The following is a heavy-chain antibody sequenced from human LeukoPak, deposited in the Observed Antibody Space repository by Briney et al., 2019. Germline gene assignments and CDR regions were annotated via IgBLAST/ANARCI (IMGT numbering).Heavy chain of an antibody. CDR2: ISSSSSYI. CDR3: ARAPMVRANVVDY. J-gene: IGHJ4*02. Sequence: PGGSLRLSCAASGFTFSSYSMNWVRQAPGKGLEWVSSISSSSSYIYYADSVKGRFTISRDNAKNTLYLQMNSLRAEDTAVYYCARAPMVRANVVDYWGQGTLVTVSS. D-gene: IGHD4/OR15-4a*01. V-gene: IGHV3-21*01. CDR1: GFTFSSYS.